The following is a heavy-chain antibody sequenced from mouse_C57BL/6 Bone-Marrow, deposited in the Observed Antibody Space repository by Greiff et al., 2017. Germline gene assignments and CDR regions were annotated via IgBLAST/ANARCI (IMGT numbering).Heavy chain of an antibody. CDR3: ARGRSWYFDY. V-gene: IGHV1-76*01. J-gene: IGHJ2*01. CDR2: IYPGSGNT. CDR1: GYTFTDYY. Sequence: VQLQQSGAELVRPGASVKLSCKASGYTFTDYYINWVKQRPGQGLEWIARIYPGSGNTYYNEKFKGKATLTAEKSSSTAYMQLSSLTSEDSAVYFCARGRSWYFDYWGQGTTLTVSS.